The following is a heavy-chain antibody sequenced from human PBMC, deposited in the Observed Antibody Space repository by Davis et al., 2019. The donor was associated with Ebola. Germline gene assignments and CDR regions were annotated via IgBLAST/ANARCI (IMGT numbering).Heavy chain of an antibody. J-gene: IGHJ6*02. D-gene: IGHD4-17*01. V-gene: IGHV3-9*01. CDR3: AKDMRATVTGYYYYGMDV. CDR2: ISWNSGSI. CDR1: GFTFDDYA. Sequence: PGGSLRLSCAASGFTFDDYAMHWVRQAPGKGLEWVSGISWNSGSIGYADSVKGRFTISRDNAKNSLYLQMNSLRAEDTALYYCAKDMRATVTGYYYYGMDVWGQGTTVTVSS.